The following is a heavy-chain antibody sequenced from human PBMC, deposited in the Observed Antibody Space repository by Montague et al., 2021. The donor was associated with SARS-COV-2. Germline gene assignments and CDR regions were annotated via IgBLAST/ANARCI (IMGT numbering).Heavy chain of an antibody. CDR1: GGSINTGGYY. D-gene: IGHD5-18*01. Sequence: TLSLTCSVSGGSINTGGYYWNWIRQSAGKELEWIGRIYSSGSTNSRPSLKSRVTISLDTSKNQFSLWLSSVTAADTAVYYCARDPGYTSFTRWYFDLWGPGTLVTVSS. CDR3: ARDPGYTSFTRWYFDL. V-gene: IGHV4-61*02. J-gene: IGHJ2*01. CDR2: IYSSGST.